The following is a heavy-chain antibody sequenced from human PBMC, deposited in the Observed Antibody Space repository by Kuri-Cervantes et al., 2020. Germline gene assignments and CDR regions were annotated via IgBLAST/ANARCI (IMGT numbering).Heavy chain of an antibody. CDR1: GYTFTSYY. CDR3: ARGGRYCSGGSCYETDAFDI. V-gene: IGHV1-46*01. J-gene: IGHJ3*02. CDR2: INPSGGST. D-gene: IGHD2-15*01. Sequence: ASVKVSCKASGYTFTSYYMHWVRQAPGQGLEWMGIINPSGGSTSYAQKFQGRVTMTRDTSTSTVYMELSSLRSEDTAVYYCARGGRYCSGGSCYETDAFDIWGQGTMVTVSS.